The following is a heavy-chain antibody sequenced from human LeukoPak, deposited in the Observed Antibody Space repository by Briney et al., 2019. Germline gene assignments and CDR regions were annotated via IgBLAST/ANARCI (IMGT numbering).Heavy chain of an antibody. CDR2: IYYSGTA. Sequence: SETLSLTCTVSGGSLISHYWSWLRQPPGKGLECIGKIYYSGTAKYNPSLKSRVTISVDPAKNQFSLRLASVTAADTAVYFCVGDNGSRDGSTSPNYYYGMDVWGQGTTVTVSS. J-gene: IGHJ6*02. CDR1: GGSLISHY. V-gene: IGHV4-59*11. D-gene: IGHD6-6*01. CDR3: VGDNGSRDGSTSPNYYYGMDV.